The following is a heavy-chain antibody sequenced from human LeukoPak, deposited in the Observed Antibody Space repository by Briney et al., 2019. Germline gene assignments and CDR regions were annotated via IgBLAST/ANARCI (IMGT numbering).Heavy chain of an antibody. CDR1: GYSFTSYW. Sequence: GESLKISCKGSGYSFTSYWIRWVRQMPGKGLEWMGIIYPGGSDTRYSPSFQGKVTISADKSISTAYLQWSSLKASDTAMYYCARHFFGFYYDGSDVYFDYWGQGTLVTVSS. CDR2: IYPGGSDT. V-gene: IGHV5-51*01. CDR3: ARHFFGFYYDGSDVYFDY. J-gene: IGHJ4*02. D-gene: IGHD3-22*01.